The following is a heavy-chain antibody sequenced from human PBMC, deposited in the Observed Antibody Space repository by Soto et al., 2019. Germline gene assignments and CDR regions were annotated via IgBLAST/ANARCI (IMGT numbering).Heavy chain of an antibody. J-gene: IGHJ4*02. V-gene: IGHV4-59*01. CDR1: GGCISSYY. Sequence: SETLSHTCTVSGGCISSYYLSWIRQPPGKGLEWIVYIYYSGITDYNPSLKSRVTISVDTSKNQFSLKLRSMTAASTAVYYWSRLFGGNSGGLFGYWGKGTLVPVS. CDR2: IYYSGIT. CDR3: SRLFGGNSGGLFGY. D-gene: IGHD2-21*02.